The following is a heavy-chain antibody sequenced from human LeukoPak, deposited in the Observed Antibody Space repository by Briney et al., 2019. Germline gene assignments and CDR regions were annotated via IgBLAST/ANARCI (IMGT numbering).Heavy chain of an antibody. CDR1: GFIFSSYA. J-gene: IGHJ4*02. V-gene: IGHV3-23*01. Sequence: GGSLRLSCAASGFIFSSYAINWVRQAPGKGLEWVSVISGSGGSTNYADSVKGRFTISRDNSKNTLYLQTNSLRVEDTAVYYCAKVPIFGVVPDYFDYWGQGTLVTVSS. CDR2: ISGSGGST. CDR3: AKVPIFGVVPDYFDY. D-gene: IGHD3-3*01.